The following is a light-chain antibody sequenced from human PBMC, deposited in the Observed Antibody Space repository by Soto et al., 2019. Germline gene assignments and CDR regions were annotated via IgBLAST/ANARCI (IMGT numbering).Light chain of an antibody. CDR1: RSVSLS. Sequence: EIVMTQSPATLSVSPGERATLSCRASRSVSLSLAWYQQKPGQAPRLLIYGASTRATGIPARFSGSGSGTGFTLTISSLQSEDFAVYYCQQYNNWPLTFGQGTKVEIK. V-gene: IGKV3-15*01. CDR3: QQYNNWPLT. J-gene: IGKJ1*01. CDR2: GAS.